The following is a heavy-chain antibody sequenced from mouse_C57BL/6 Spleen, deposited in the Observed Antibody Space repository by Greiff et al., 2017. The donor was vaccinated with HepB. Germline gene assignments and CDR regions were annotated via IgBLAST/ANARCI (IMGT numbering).Heavy chain of an antibody. V-gene: IGHV6-3*01. CDR2: IRLKSDNYAT. Sequence: LQQSGGGLVQPGGSMKLSCVASGFTFSNYWMNWVRQSPEKGLEWVAQIRLKSDNYATHYAESVKGRFTISRDDSKSSVYLQMNNLRAEDTGIYYCTGDGNYDAMDYWGQGTSVTVSS. CDR3: TGDGNYDAMDY. J-gene: IGHJ4*01. CDR1: GFTFSNYW. D-gene: IGHD2-1*01.